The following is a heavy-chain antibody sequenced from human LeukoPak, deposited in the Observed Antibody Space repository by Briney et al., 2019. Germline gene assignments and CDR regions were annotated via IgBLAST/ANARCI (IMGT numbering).Heavy chain of an antibody. CDR2: IKSKTDGGTT. CDR1: GFTFSNAW. D-gene: IGHD3-22*01. Sequence: KPGGSLRLSCAASGFTFSNAWMSWVRQAPGKGLEWVGRIKSKTDGGTTDYAAPVKGRFTISRDDSKNTLYLQMNSLKTEDTAVYYCTTEAMIVAGPTTHFDYWGQGTLVTVSS. J-gene: IGHJ4*02. V-gene: IGHV3-15*01. CDR3: TTEAMIVAGPTTHFDY.